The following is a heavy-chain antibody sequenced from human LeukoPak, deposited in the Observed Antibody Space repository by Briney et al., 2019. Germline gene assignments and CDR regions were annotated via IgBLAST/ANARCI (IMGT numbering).Heavy chain of an antibody. V-gene: IGHV3-23*01. CDR1: GFTFSSYA. D-gene: IGHD5-24*01. Sequence: GGSLRLSCAASGFTFSSYAMSWVRQAPGKGLEWVSTISGSGANTYYADSVKGRFTVSRDYSKNTLSLQSNSLRVENTAVYYCAKPPYGRDVYNYFDYWGQGTPVTVSS. CDR3: AKPPYGRDVYNYFDY. CDR2: ISGSGANT. J-gene: IGHJ4*02.